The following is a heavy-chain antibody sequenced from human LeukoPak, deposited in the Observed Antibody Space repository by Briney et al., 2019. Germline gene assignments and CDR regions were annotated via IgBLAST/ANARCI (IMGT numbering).Heavy chain of an antibody. CDR1: GFTVSSNY. V-gene: IGHV3-53*01. CDR3: ARPVVAGDYYYYGMDV. CDR2: IYSGGST. J-gene: IGHJ6*02. D-gene: IGHD6-19*01. Sequence: GGSLRLSCAASGFTVSSNYMSWVRQAPGKGLEWVSVIYSGGSTFYADSVKGRFTISRDNSKNSLYLQMNSLRAEDTAVYYCARPVVAGDYYYYGMDVWGQGTTVTVSS.